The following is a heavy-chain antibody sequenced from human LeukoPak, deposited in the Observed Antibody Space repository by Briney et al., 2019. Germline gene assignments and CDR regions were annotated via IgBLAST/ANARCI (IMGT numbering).Heavy chain of an antibody. CDR3: ASTTNDYGDYVGGY. CDR2: ISSSSSYI. D-gene: IGHD4-17*01. Sequence: GGSLRLSCAASGFTFSSYSMNWVRQAPGKGLEWVSSISSSSSYIYYADSVKGRFTISRDNAKNSLYLQMNSLRAEDTAVYYCASTTNDYGDYVGGYWGQRTLVTVSS. CDR1: GFTFSSYS. J-gene: IGHJ4*02. V-gene: IGHV3-21*01.